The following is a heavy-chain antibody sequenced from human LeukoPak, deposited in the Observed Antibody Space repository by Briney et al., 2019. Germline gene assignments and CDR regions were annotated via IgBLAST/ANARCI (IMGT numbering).Heavy chain of an antibody. Sequence: PGGSLRLSCAASGFTFSSSGMHWVRQAPGKGLEWVAVISYDGSNKYYADSVKGRFTISRDNSKNTPYLQMNSLRSEDTAVYYCAKDWGYKTYFFDYWGQGTLVTVSS. CDR2: ISYDGSNK. CDR1: GFTFSSSG. J-gene: IGHJ4*02. CDR3: AKDWGYKTYFFDY. V-gene: IGHV3-30*18. D-gene: IGHD5-24*01.